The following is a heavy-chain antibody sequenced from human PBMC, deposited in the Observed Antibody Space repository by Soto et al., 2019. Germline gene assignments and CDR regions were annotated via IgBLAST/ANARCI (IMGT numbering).Heavy chain of an antibody. CDR2: IYSGGST. D-gene: IGHD2-15*01. CDR3: AREVVVAAPD. J-gene: IGHJ4*02. CDR1: GFTVSSNY. V-gene: IGHV3-66*01. Sequence: EVQLVESGGGLVQPGGSLRLSCAASGFTVSSNYMSWVRQAPGKGLEWVSVIYSGGSTNYADSVKGRFTTSRDNSKNTLYLQMNCLRAEDTAVYYCAREVVVAAPDWGQGTLVPVSS.